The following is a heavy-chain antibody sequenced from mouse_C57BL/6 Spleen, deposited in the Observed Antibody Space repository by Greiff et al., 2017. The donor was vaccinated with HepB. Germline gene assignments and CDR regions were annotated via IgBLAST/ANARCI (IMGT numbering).Heavy chain of an antibody. J-gene: IGHJ1*03. Sequence: QVQLQQSGPELVKPGASVKISCKASGYAFSSSWKNWVKQRPGKGLEWIGRIYPGDGDTNYNGKFKGKATLTADKSSSTAYMQLSSLTSEDSAVYFCARSGYYGSSYWYFDVWGTGTTVTVSS. D-gene: IGHD1-1*01. CDR2: IYPGDGDT. CDR1: GYAFSSSW. V-gene: IGHV1-82*01. CDR3: ARSGYYGSSYWYFDV.